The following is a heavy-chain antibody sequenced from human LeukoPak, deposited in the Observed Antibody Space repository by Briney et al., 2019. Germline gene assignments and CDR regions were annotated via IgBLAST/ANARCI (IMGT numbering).Heavy chain of an antibody. D-gene: IGHD3-16*01. V-gene: IGHV3-23*01. Sequence: PGGSLRLSCAASGFTFSSYAMSWVRQAPGKGLEWVSAISGSGGSTYYADSVKGRFTVSRDNSKNTLYLQMNSLRAEDTAVYYCAGSHHNSGSAYTPFDYWGQGTLVTVSS. CDR1: GFTFSSYA. J-gene: IGHJ4*02. CDR2: ISGSGGST. CDR3: AGSHHNSGSAYTPFDY.